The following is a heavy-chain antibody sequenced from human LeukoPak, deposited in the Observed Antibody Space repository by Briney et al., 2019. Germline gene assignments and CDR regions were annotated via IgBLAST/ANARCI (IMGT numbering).Heavy chain of an antibody. CDR1: GGSISSSSYY. J-gene: IGHJ6*03. V-gene: IGHV4-39*07. CDR3: ARGPLPYGSGSYYNLNYYYYMDV. CDR2: IYYSGST. Sequence: PSETLSLTCTVSGGSISSSSYYWGWIRQPPGKGLEWIGSIYYSGSTYYNPSLKSRVTISVDTSKNQFSLKLSSVTAADTAVYYCARGPLPYGSGSYYNLNYYYYMDVWGKGTTVTISS. D-gene: IGHD3-10*01.